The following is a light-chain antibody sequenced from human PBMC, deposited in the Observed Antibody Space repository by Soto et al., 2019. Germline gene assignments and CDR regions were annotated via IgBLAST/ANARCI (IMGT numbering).Light chain of an antibody. Sequence: QSALTQPPSVSGAPGQRVTISCTGSSSNIGAGYDVHWYQQLPGTAPKLLIYGNSNRPSGVPDRFSGSKSGTSASLAITGLHAEDESDYYCQSYDSSLSGYVFGTGTKVTLL. V-gene: IGLV1-40*01. J-gene: IGLJ1*01. CDR3: QSYDSSLSGYV. CDR2: GNS. CDR1: SSNIGAGYD.